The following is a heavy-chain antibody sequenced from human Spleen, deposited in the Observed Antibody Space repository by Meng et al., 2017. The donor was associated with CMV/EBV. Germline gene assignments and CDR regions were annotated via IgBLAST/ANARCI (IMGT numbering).Heavy chain of an antibody. CDR3: ARDQGDSSNYYFASYGMDL. CDR2: INPNSGLT. J-gene: IGHJ6*02. V-gene: IGHV1-2*02. Sequence: ASVKVSCKASGYTFTGYYMHWVRQAPGQGLEWMGRINPNSGLTNYAQKFQGRVTVTRAPSISTAYMEVRSLRSDDTAVYYCARDQGDSSNYYFASYGMDLWGPGTTVTVSS. D-gene: IGHD3-22*01. CDR1: GYTFTGYY.